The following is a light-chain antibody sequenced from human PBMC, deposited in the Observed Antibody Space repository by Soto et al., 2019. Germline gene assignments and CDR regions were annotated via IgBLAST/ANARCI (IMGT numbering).Light chain of an antibody. J-gene: IGKJ1*01. CDR2: AAS. Sequence: DIKLSQSPSSLSASVGDRVTMTCRASQGISNYLAWYQQKPGKVPKLLIYAASTLQSGVPSRFSGSGSGTDFTLTISSLQPEDVATYYCQKYNSAPWTFGQGTKVE. CDR3: QKYNSAPWT. CDR1: QGISNY. V-gene: IGKV1-27*01.